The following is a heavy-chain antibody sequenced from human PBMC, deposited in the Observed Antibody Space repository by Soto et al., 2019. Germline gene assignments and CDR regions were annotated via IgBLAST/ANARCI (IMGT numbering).Heavy chain of an antibody. CDR3: AKVKGVVKTYYFDY. V-gene: IGHV3-23*01. CDR1: GFTFSSYA. Sequence: LRLSCAASGFTFSSYAMSWVRQAPGKGLEWVSAISGSGGSTYYADSVKGRFTISRDNSKNTLYLQMNSLRAEDTAVYYCAKVKGVVKTYYFDYWGKGTLVTVSS. D-gene: IGHD3-3*01. CDR2: ISGSGGST. J-gene: IGHJ4*02.